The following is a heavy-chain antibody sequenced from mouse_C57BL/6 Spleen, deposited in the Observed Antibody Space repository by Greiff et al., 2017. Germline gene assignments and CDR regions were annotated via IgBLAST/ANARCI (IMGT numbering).Heavy chain of an antibody. J-gene: IGHJ1*03. V-gene: IGHV5-16*01. D-gene: IGHD2-4*01. CDR3: ARAYYDYDWYFDV. CDR1: GFTFSDYY. Sequence: EVKLVESEGGLVQPGSSMKLSCTASGFTFSDYYMAWVRQVPEKGLEWVANINYDGSSTYYLDSLKSRFIISRDNAKNILYLQMSSLKSEDTATYYCARAYYDYDWYFDVWGTGTTVTVSS. CDR2: INYDGSST.